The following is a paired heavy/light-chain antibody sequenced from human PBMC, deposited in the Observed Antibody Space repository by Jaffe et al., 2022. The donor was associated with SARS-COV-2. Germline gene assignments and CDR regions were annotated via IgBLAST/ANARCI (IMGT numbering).Light chain of an antibody. V-gene: IGKV3-11*01. J-gene: IGKJ4*01. Sequence: EIVLTQSPATLSLSPGERATLSCRASQSVSSYLAWYQQKPGQAPRLLIYDASKRATGIPARFSGSGSGTDFTLTISSLEPEDFAVYYCQQRSNWPPLTFGGGTKVEIK. CDR3: QQRSNWPPLT. CDR2: DAS. CDR1: QSVSSY.
Heavy chain of an antibody. Sequence: EIQLVESGGNLVQPGRSLRLSCAASGFTFGDFAMHWVRQAPGKGLEWVSGISSNSGSIGYADSVRGRFTISRDNVKNSLYLQMNSLRPEDTALYYCVKGGGSSYGYFPHWGQGAPVTVSS. CDR2: ISSNSGSI. J-gene: IGHJ4*02. CDR1: GFTFGDFA. V-gene: IGHV3-9*01. D-gene: IGHD5-18*01. CDR3: VKGGGSSYGYFPH.